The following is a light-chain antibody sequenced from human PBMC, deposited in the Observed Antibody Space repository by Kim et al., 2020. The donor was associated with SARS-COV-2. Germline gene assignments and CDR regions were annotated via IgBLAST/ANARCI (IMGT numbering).Light chain of an antibody. J-gene: IGLJ3*02. CDR2: SHN. CDR1: SSIIGSDT. V-gene: IGLV1-44*01. CDR3: AAWDDNLNGL. Sequence: ELTQPPSPSASGTPGQRVTISCSGRSSIIGSDTVSCYQHFPGTAPKLLIYSHNQRPSGVPDRFSGSKSGPSASLAISGLQSEDETDYYCAAWDDNLNGLLGGGTQMTV.